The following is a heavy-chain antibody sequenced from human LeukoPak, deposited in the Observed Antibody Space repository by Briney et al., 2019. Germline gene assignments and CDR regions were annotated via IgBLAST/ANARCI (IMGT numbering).Heavy chain of an antibody. CDR3: ARDRGYSSGWYY. Sequence: GGSLILSCAASGFTFTNYAMSWVRQAPGKGLEWVSAISGSGRNTYYADSVKGRFTISRDKSKNTLYLQMNSLRAEDTAVYYCARDRGYSSGWYYWGQGTLVTVSS. J-gene: IGHJ4*02. CDR2: ISGSGRNT. D-gene: IGHD6-19*01. V-gene: IGHV3-23*01. CDR1: GFTFTNYA.